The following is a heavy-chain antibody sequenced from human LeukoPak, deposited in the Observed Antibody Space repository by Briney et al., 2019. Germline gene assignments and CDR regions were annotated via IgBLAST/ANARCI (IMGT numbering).Heavy chain of an antibody. V-gene: IGHV3-74*01. Sequence: GGSLRLSCAASGFTFSNYWMHWVRQAPGKGLVWVSRLNSDGSSTNYADSVKGRFTISRDNAKNSLYLQMNSLRAEDTAVYYCASLTESGYDGSPDAFDIWGQGTMVTVSS. D-gene: IGHD5-12*01. CDR2: LNSDGSST. J-gene: IGHJ3*02. CDR1: GFTFSNYW. CDR3: ASLTESGYDGSPDAFDI.